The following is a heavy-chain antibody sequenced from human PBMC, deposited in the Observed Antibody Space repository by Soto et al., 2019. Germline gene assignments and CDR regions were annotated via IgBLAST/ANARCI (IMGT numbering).Heavy chain of an antibody. Sequence: PGGSLRLSCAASGFTFSSYAVSWVRQAPGKGPEWISSISGSGSTIYYADSVKGRFTISRDNSKNTLYLQMSGLRAEDTAVYYCAKVFYYYDSSGYYYFDCWGQGTLVTVSS. V-gene: IGHV3-23*01. J-gene: IGHJ4*02. D-gene: IGHD3-22*01. CDR1: GFTFSSYA. CDR3: AKVFYYYDSSGYYYFDC. CDR2: ISGSGSTI.